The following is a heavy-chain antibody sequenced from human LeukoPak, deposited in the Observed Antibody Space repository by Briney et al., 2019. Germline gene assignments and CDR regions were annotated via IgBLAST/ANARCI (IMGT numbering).Heavy chain of an antibody. Sequence: SETLSLTCTVSGGSISSYHWSWIRQPPRKGLEWIGYIYYSGSTNYNPSLKSRVTISIDTSKNQFSLKLSSVTAADTAVYYCARKYSSSWYGNWFDPWGQGILVTVSS. J-gene: IGHJ5*02. CDR3: ARKYSSSWYGNWFDP. CDR2: IYYSGST. CDR1: GGSISSYH. V-gene: IGHV4-59*01. D-gene: IGHD6-13*01.